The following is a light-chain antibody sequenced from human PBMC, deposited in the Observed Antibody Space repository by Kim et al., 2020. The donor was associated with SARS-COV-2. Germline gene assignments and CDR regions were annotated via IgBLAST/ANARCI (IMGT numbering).Light chain of an antibody. Sequence: SPGERAPLSCRASQSVSSDLAWYQKKPGQAPRLLIYGASTRATGIPARFSGSGSGTEFTLTISSLQSEDFAVYYCQQYNNWPPLTFGGGTKVDIK. V-gene: IGKV3-15*01. CDR2: GAS. CDR3: QQYNNWPPLT. J-gene: IGKJ4*01. CDR1: QSVSSD.